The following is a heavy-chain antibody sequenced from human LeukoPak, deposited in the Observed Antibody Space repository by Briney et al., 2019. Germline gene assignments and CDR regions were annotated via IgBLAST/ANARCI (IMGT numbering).Heavy chain of an antibody. D-gene: IGHD2-15*01. Sequence: SVKVSCKASGGTFSSYTISWVRQAPGQGLEWMGRIIPILGIANYAQKFQGRVTITADKSTSTAYMELSSLRSEHTAVYYCASGIVVGQYYFDYWGQGTLVTVSS. CDR1: GGTFSSYT. V-gene: IGHV1-69*02. J-gene: IGHJ4*02. CDR2: IIPILGIA. CDR3: ASGIVVGQYYFDY.